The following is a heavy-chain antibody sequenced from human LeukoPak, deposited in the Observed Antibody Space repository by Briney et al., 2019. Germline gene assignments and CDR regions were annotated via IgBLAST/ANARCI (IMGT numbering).Heavy chain of an antibody. CDR3: ARSPLRRSDS. CDR2: IKEDGSQK. Sequence: GGSLRLSCAASRFTFSTYWMSWVRQAPGKGLEWVADIKEDGSQKHYVDSVKGRFTISRDNAKSSLYLQMNNLRAEDTAVYYCARSPLRRSDSWGQGTLVIVSS. CDR1: RFTFSTYW. V-gene: IGHV3-7*01. J-gene: IGHJ4*02. D-gene: IGHD1-14*01.